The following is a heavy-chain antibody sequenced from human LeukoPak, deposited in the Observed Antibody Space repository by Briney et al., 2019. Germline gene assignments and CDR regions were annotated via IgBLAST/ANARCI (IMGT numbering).Heavy chain of an antibody. Sequence: PGGSLRLSCAASGFTFSSYEMNWVRQAPGKGLEWVSAITGSGAFTDYADSVKGRFTISRDNSKSTLYLQMNSLRAEDTAVYYCAKRSAESSGYFDYWGQGTRVTVSS. CDR3: AKRSAESSGYFDY. J-gene: IGHJ4*02. D-gene: IGHD6-19*01. CDR2: ITGSGAFT. CDR1: GFTFSSYE. V-gene: IGHV3-23*01.